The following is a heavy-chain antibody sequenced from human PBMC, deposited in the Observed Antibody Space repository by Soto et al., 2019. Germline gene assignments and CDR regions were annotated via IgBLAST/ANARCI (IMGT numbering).Heavy chain of an antibody. Sequence: EVQLVESGGGLVKPGGSLRLSCATSGFPFSHAWMNWVRQVPGRGLEWVGLIKSKAEGGATDYAAPAKGRFTISRDDSKSTVFLQMDSLKPEDTAVYYCATETTYSGYDPHPTWGQGALVTVAS. V-gene: IGHV3-15*07. CDR2: IKSKAEGGAT. D-gene: IGHD5-12*01. CDR1: GFPFSHAW. CDR3: ATETTYSGYDPHPT. J-gene: IGHJ4*02.